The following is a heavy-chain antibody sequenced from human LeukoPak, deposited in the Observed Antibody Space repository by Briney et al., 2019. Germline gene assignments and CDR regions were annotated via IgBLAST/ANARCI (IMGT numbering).Heavy chain of an antibody. J-gene: IGHJ4*02. V-gene: IGHV1-18*01. CDR2: ISTYNGDT. Sequence: AAVKVSCKAAGYTFTGYGISWVRQAPGQGLECMGGISTYNGDTNYAQNLQGRVTMTTDTSTSTAYMELRSLISDDTAVYYCARGVPRDRPPNFDYWGQGTLVTVSS. D-gene: IGHD3-10*01. CDR1: GYTFTGYG. CDR3: ARGVPRDRPPNFDY.